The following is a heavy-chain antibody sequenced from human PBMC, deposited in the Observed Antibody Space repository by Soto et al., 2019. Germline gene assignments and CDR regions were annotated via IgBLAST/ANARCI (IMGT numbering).Heavy chain of an antibody. CDR1: GGSSNSGGYC. V-gene: IGHV4-31*03. J-gene: IGHJ4*01. CDR2: ISYDGST. CDR3: STGILV. D-gene: IGHD3-10*01. Sequence: QVQLQESGPGLVKPSQTLSLTCTVSGGSSNSGGYCWSWIRQHPGKGLAWIGCISYDGSTSYNPSIQNRVTIYVDTSKNPFSLKRTSVTAADTAMYYSSTGILVWGHGALITVSS.